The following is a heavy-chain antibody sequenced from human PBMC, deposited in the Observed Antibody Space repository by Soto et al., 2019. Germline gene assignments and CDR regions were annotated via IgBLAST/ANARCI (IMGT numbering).Heavy chain of an antibody. V-gene: IGHV4-31*03. CDR1: GGSISSGCYY. D-gene: IGHD3-10*01. J-gene: IGHJ4*02. CDR2: IYYSGST. CDR3: TSDYTLRSYRFDY. Sequence: PSETLSLTCTVSGGSISSGCYYWSWIRQHPGKGLEWIGYIYYSGSTYYNPSLKSRLTISLDTSKNEVSLKLSSVTAADTAVYYCTSDYTLRSYRFDYWGRGILVTVSS.